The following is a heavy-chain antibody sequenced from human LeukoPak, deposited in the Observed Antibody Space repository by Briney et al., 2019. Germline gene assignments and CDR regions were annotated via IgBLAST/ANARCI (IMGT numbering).Heavy chain of an antibody. Sequence: SETLSLTCAVYGGSFSGYYWSWIRQPPGKGLEWIGEINHSGSTNYNPSLKSRVTISVDTSKNQFSLKLSSVTAADTAVYYCASASTLDTAMVDWGQGTLVTVSS. CDR2: INHSGST. J-gene: IGHJ4*02. V-gene: IGHV4-34*01. CDR3: ASASTLDTAMVD. D-gene: IGHD5-18*01. CDR1: GGSFSGYY.